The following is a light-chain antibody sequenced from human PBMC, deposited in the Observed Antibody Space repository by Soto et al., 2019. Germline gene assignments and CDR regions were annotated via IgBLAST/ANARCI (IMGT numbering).Light chain of an antibody. Sequence: DIQMTQSPSTLSGSVGDRVTITCRASQTISSWLAWYQQKPGKAPKLLIYKASTLKGGVPSRFSGSGSGTDFTLTISCLQSEDFATYYCQQYYSYPTFGQGTRLEIK. CDR3: QQYYSYPT. J-gene: IGKJ5*01. CDR2: KAS. V-gene: IGKV1-5*03. CDR1: QTISSW.